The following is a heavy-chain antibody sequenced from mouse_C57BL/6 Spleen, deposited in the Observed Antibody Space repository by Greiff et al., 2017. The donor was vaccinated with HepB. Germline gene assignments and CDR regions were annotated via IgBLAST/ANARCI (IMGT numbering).Heavy chain of an antibody. CDR3: DVDYGVYAMDY. CDR2: IDPEDGET. V-gene: IGHV14-2*01. J-gene: IGHJ4*01. D-gene: IGHD1-1*01. Sequence: VQLQPSGAELVKPGASVKLSCKASVFNIKDYYMHWVKQRTEQGLEWMGRIDPEDGETKYAPQFQGKATITADPSSNTAYLQRSSLTSEDTAGYYGDVDYGVYAMDYWGQGTSVTVSS. CDR1: VFNIKDYY.